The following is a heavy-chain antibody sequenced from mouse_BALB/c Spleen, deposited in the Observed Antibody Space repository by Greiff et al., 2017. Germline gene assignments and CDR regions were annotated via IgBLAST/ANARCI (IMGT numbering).Heavy chain of an antibody. J-gene: IGHJ4*01. CDR2: INPYNGDT. D-gene: IGHD1-1*01. CDR3: GRERDYYYGSSYGYAMDY. CDR1: GYSFTGYF. Sequence: EVQLQQSGPELVKPGASVKISCKASGYSFTGYFMNWVKQSHGKSLEWIGRINPYNGDTFYNQKFKGKATLTVDKSSSTAHMELLSLTSEDSAVYYCGRERDYYYGSSYGYAMDYWGQGTSVTVSS. V-gene: IGHV1-37*01.